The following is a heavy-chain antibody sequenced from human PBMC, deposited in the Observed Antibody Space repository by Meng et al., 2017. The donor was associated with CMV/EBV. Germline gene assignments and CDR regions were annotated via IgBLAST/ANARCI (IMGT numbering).Heavy chain of an antibody. CDR3: SSVTGIGWWYFDL. Sequence: QGEWVQFGGWVKTRGSSVKVSCSASVGSFGSYAISWVGQAPGQGIAWMGGIIPIFSTANYAKKFQGRVTITAVESTSTAYLELSSLRSEDTAVYYCSSVTGIGWWYFDLWCRGTLVTVSS. CDR1: VGSFGSYA. J-gene: IGHJ2*01. D-gene: IGHD1-20*01. CDR2: IIPIFSTA. V-gene: IGHV1-69*01.